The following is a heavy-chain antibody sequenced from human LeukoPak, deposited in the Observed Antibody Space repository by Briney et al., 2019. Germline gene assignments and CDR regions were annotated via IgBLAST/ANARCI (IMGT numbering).Heavy chain of an antibody. Sequence: GGSLRLSCAASGFIFSSYAMRWVRQARGKGREGVSAISGSGGSTYYADSVKGRFTISRDHSKHTLSLQMKRVRPEDTAVYFCAKADGYGDGAFDIWGQGTMVTVSS. D-gene: IGHD4-17*01. J-gene: IGHJ3*02. V-gene: IGHV3-23*01. CDR3: AKADGYGDGAFDI. CDR2: ISGSGGST. CDR1: GFIFSSYA.